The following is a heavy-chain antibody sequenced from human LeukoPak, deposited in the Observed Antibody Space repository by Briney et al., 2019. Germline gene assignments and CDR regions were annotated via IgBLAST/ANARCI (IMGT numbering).Heavy chain of an antibody. CDR3: ASVVVVAANDAFDI. CDR1: AFTFSSYS. Sequence: PGGSLRLSCAASAFTFSSYSMNWVRQAPGKGLEWVSSISSSSSYIYYADSVKGRFTISRDNAKNSLYLQMNSLRAEDTAVYYCASVVVVAANDAFDIWGQGTMVSVSS. CDR2: ISSSSSYI. J-gene: IGHJ3*02. V-gene: IGHV3-21*01. D-gene: IGHD2-15*01.